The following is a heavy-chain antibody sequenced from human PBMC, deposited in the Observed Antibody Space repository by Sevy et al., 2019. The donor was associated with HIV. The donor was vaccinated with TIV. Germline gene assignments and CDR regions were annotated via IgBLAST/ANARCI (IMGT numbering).Heavy chain of an antibody. V-gene: IGHV3-48*02. Sequence: GGYLRLSCAASGFTFSDYSLNWVRQAPGKGLEWVSYISRSGTTRHYADAVRGRFTISRDDAKNSLYLQMSSLRDEDTAVYYCARDDTASYLPVSWGQGTLVTVSS. CDR1: GFTFSDYS. J-gene: IGHJ4*02. CDR3: ARDDTASYLPVS. D-gene: IGHD3-10*01. CDR2: ISRSGTTR.